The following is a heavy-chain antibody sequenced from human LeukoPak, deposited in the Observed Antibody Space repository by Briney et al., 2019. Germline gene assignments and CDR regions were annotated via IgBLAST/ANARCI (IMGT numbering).Heavy chain of an antibody. CDR3: AKGYNYGTFDY. D-gene: IGHD5-18*01. Sequence: GRSLRLSCAPSGYTLDDYATHCVPPPPGQGLEWVSGISWNSGSIDYADSVKGRFTISRDNAKNSLYLQMNSLRTEDTALYYCAKGYNYGTFDYWGQGTLVTVSS. V-gene: IGHV3-9*01. CDR1: GYTLDDYA. J-gene: IGHJ4*02. CDR2: ISWNSGSI.